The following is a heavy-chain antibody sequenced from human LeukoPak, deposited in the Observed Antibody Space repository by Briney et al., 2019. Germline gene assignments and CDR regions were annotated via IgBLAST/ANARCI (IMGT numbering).Heavy chain of an antibody. CDR3: ARDGAYDSSGIPLFDY. V-gene: IGHV1-8*01. CDR2: MNPNSGNT. Sequence: GASVKVSCKASGYTFTSYDINWVRQATGQGLEWMGWMNPNSGNTGYAQKFQGRVTMTRDTSTSTVYMELSSLRSEDTAVYYCARDGAYDSSGIPLFDYWGQGTLVTVSS. D-gene: IGHD3-22*01. CDR1: GYTFTSYD. J-gene: IGHJ4*02.